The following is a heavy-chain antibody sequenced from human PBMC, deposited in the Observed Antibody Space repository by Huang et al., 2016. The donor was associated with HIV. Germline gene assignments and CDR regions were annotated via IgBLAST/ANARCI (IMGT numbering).Heavy chain of an antibody. CDR2: IYYSGST. D-gene: IGHD3-10*01. Sequence: QLQLQESGPGLVKPSETLSLTCTVPGGSIRSANYYWGWIRQPPGKGLEWIGSIYYSGSTYYNPSLKSRVTITVDTSKNQFSLKMRSLTAADTAVYYCARLPGSITMIRGVITDPYWGQGTLVTVSS. CDR3: ARLPGSITMIRGVITDPY. CDR1: GGSIRSANYY. V-gene: IGHV4-39*01. J-gene: IGHJ4*02.